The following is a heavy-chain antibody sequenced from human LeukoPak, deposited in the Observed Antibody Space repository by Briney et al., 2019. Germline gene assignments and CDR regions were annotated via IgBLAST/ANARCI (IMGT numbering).Heavy chain of an antibody. D-gene: IGHD1-26*01. V-gene: IGHV5-51*01. Sequence: GESLKISCKGSGYSFTSYWIGWVRQMPGKGLEWMGIIYPGDSDTRYSPSFQGQVTISADKSISTAYLQWSSLKASDTATYYCARLNSGSYLGPLDYWGREPWSPSPQ. CDR2: IYPGDSDT. J-gene: IGHJ4*02. CDR1: GYSFTSYW. CDR3: ARLNSGSYLGPLDY.